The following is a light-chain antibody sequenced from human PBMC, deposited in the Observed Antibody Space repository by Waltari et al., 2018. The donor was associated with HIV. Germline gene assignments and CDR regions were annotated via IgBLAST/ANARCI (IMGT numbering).Light chain of an antibody. CDR3: QAWDSSTYV. V-gene: IGLV3-1*01. CDR2: QDS. CDR1: QLGEKY. J-gene: IGLJ1*01. Sequence: SYELTQPPSVSVSPGQTATISCSGDQLGEKYVCWYQQRPGQYPVLVIYQDSKRPSGIPERFSGSNSGNTATLAIGGTQAMDEADYFCQAWDSSTYVVGPGTKVTVL.